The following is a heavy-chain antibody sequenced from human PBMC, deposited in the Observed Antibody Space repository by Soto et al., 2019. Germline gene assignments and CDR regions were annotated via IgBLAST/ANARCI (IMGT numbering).Heavy chain of an antibody. V-gene: IGHV4-59*01. J-gene: IGHJ2*01. Sequence: NWYQKPPGKGLEWIGYFSYSGTTNYNPSLKSRITISADTSKNQFFLKLSSVTFSFTAEHAIAGLRSVSAFLLICSSDL. D-gene: IGHD6-13*01. CDR3: AGLRSVSAFLLICSSDL. CDR2: FSYSGTT.